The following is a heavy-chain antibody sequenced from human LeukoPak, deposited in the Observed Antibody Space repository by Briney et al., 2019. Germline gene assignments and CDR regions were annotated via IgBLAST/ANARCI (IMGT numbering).Heavy chain of an antibody. J-gene: IGHJ6*02. CDR1: GGSFSGYY. D-gene: IGHD3-22*01. CDR2: INDYTGNT. Sequence: SETLSLTCAVYGGSFSGYYRSWIRQSPGKGLEWIGEINDYTGNTNYNPSLNSRVSISLEKSKNQFSLELRSVTAADTAVYYCARGRIAKIVVVHSFHYGMDVWGQGTTVTVSS. V-gene: IGHV4-34*01. CDR3: ARGRIAKIVVVHSFHYGMDV.